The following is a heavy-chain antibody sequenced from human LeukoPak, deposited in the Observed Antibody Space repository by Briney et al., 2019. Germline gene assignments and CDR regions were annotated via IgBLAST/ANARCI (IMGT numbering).Heavy chain of an antibody. CDR2: ISWNSGSI. J-gene: IGHJ4*02. CDR3: AKDYGDYDYFDY. Sequence: GRSLRLSCAASGFTFDDYAMHWVRQAPGKGLEWVSGISWNSGSIGYADSVEGRFTISRDNAKNSLYLQMNSLRAEDTALYYCAKDYGDYDYFDYWGQGTLVTVSS. CDR1: GFTFDDYA. D-gene: IGHD4-17*01. V-gene: IGHV3-9*01.